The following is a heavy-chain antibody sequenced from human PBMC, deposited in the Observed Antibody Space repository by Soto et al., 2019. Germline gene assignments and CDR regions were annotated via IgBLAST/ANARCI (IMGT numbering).Heavy chain of an antibody. CDR1: GYTFSNYG. V-gene: IGHV1-18*01. J-gene: IGHJ5*02. D-gene: IGHD2-2*01. CDR3: ARVVPGAEAWFGP. Sequence: QVQLVQSGGAVKRPGASVKVSCKTSGYTFSNYGITWVRQAPGQPLEWLGWISLYSDGTNYAQKFQGRVSMTTDTSTTTAYMELRSLRSDDTAVYYCARVVPGAEAWFGPWGQVTLVTVSS. CDR2: ISLYSDGT.